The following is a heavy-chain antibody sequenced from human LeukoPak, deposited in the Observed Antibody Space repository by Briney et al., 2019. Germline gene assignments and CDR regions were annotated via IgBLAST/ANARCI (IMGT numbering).Heavy chain of an antibody. Sequence: SETLSLTCTVSGGYISSHYWSWIRQPAGKGLEWIGRIYTSGSTNYNPSLKSRVTMSLDTSKNQFSLKLSSVTAADTAVYYCARDVPASIATYYFGYWGQGTLVTVSS. CDR1: GGYISSHY. J-gene: IGHJ4*02. CDR2: IYTSGST. D-gene: IGHD6-6*01. V-gene: IGHV4-4*07. CDR3: ARDVPASIATYYFGY.